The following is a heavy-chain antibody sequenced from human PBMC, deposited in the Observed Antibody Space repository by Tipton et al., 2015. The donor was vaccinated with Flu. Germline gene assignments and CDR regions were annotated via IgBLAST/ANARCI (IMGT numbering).Heavy chain of an antibody. CDR3: ARGPQVPVWPYYYGMDV. CDR1: GFTVTSSY. J-gene: IGHJ6*02. D-gene: IGHD2-2*01. V-gene: IGHV3-53*01. Sequence: VQLVQSGGGLIQPGGSLRLSCAASGFTVTSSYMSWVRQAPGKGLEWVSVIYGGGTTDYADSVKGQFTISRDKSKNALYLQMSSLRAEDTAVYYCARGPQVPVWPYYYGMDVWGQGTTVTVSS. CDR2: IYGGGTT.